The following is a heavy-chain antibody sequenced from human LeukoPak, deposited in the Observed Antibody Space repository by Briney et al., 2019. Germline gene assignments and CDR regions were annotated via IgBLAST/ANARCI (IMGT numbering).Heavy chain of an antibody. D-gene: IGHD2-2*01. J-gene: IGHJ6*03. CDR3: AVSTSLYMDV. V-gene: IGHV1-69*05. CDR2: IIPIFGTA. CDR1: GGTFSSYA. Sequence: ASVKVSCKASGGTFSSYAISWVRQAPGQGLEWMGGIIPIFGTANYAQKFQGRVTITTDEPTSTAYMELSSLRSEDTAVYYCAVSTSLYMDVWGKGTTVTVSS.